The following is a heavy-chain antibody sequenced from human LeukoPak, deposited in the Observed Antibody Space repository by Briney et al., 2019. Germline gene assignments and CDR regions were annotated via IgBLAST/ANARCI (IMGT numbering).Heavy chain of an antibody. D-gene: IGHD3-22*01. CDR2: IKQDGSEK. Sequence: GGSLRLSCAVSGFTFSRYWMSWVRQAPGKGLEWVANIKQDGSEKHYADSVKGRFTISRDNAKNSLYLQMNSLRAEDTAVYYCARDYYDSSGVIPGYWGQGTLVTVSS. CDR1: GFTFSRYW. J-gene: IGHJ4*02. V-gene: IGHV3-7*01. CDR3: ARDYYDSSGVIPGY.